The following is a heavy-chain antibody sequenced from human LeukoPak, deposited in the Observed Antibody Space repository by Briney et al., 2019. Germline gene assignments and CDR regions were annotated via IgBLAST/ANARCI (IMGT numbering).Heavy chain of an antibody. J-gene: IGHJ5*02. D-gene: IGHD2-2*02. CDR3: ARGYCSSTSCYSAGEYNWLDP. Sequence: SETLSLTCAVYGGSFSGYYWSWIRQPPGKGLEWIGEINHSGSTNYNPSLKSRVTISVDTSKNQFSLKLSSVTAADTAVYYCARGYCSSTSCYSAGEYNWLDPWGQGTLVTVSS. CDR2: INHSGST. CDR1: GGSFSGYY. V-gene: IGHV4-34*01.